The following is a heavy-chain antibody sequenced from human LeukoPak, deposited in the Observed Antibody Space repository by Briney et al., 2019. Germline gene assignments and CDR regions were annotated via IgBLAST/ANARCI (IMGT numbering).Heavy chain of an antibody. CDR3: ARSEYYDFWSGFNWFDP. V-gene: IGHV4-34*01. CDR2: INHSGST. J-gene: IGHJ5*02. Sequence: SETLSLTXAVYGGSFSGYYWSWIRQPPGKGLEWIGEINHSGSTNYNPSLKSRVTISVDTSKNQFSLKLSSVTAADTAVYYCARSEYYDFWSGFNWFDPWGQGTLVTVSS. CDR1: GGSFSGYY. D-gene: IGHD3-3*01.